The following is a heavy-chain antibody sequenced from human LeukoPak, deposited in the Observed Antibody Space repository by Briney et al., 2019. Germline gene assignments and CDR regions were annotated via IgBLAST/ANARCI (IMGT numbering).Heavy chain of an antibody. D-gene: IGHD3-22*01. CDR2: ISAYNGNT. Sequence: ASVKVSCKASGYTFTSYGITWVRQAPGQGLEWMGWISAYNGNTNYAQNLQGRVTMTTDTSTSTAYMELRSLRSDDTAVYYCARDRDLYYGISGGDAFDIRGQGTMVTVSS. J-gene: IGHJ3*02. CDR3: ARDRDLYYGISGGDAFDI. V-gene: IGHV1-18*01. CDR1: GYTFTSYG.